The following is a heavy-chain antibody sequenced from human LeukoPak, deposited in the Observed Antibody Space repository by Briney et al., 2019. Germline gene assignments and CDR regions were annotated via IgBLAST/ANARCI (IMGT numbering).Heavy chain of an antibody. V-gene: IGHV3-7*03. J-gene: IGHJ4*02. CDR2: IKQDGSEK. CDR1: GFTFSSYW. CDR3: ARDLRITIFGVAEFDY. Sequence: GGSLRLSCAASGFTFSSYWMSWVRQAPGKGLEWVANIKQDGSEKYYVDSVKGRFIISRDNAKNSLYLQMNSLRAEDTAVYYCARDLRITIFGVAEFDYWGQGTLVTVSS. D-gene: IGHD3-3*01.